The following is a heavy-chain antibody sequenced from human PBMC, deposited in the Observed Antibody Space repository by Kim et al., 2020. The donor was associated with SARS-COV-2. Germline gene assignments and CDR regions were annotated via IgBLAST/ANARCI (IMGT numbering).Heavy chain of an antibody. Sequence: GGSLRLSCAASGFTFSSYDMHWVRQATGKGLEWVSAIGTAGDTYYPGSVKGRFTISRENAKNSLYLQMNSLRAGDTAVYYCARVGSEIAVAGVGWYVDLWGRGTLVTVSS. J-gene: IGHJ2*01. V-gene: IGHV3-13*01. D-gene: IGHD6-19*01. CDR2: IGTAGDT. CDR3: ARVGSEIAVAGVGWYVDL. CDR1: GFTFSSYD.